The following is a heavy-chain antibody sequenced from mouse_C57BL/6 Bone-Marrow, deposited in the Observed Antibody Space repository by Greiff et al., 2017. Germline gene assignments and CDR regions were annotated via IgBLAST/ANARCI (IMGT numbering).Heavy chain of an antibody. Sequence: SGAELMKPGASVKLSCKATGYTFTGYWIEWVKQRPGHGLEWIGEILPGSGSTNYNEKFKGKATFTADTSSNTAYMQLSSLTTEDSAIYYCAREGFYSNYVYWYFDVWGTGTTVTVSS. CDR1: GYTFTGYW. CDR3: AREGFYSNYVYWYFDV. J-gene: IGHJ1*03. CDR2: ILPGSGST. D-gene: IGHD2-5*01. V-gene: IGHV1-9*01.